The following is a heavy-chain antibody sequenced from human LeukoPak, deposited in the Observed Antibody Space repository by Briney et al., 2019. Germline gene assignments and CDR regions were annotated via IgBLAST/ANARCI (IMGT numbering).Heavy chain of an antibody. CDR3: ARGSGYDSSYFDY. J-gene: IGHJ4*02. D-gene: IGHD5-12*01. V-gene: IGHV3-30*04. CDR1: GFTFRNYA. Sequence: GRSLRLSCAASGFTFRNYAIHWVRQAPGKGLEWVAVISFDGSNKYYPDSVKGRFTFSRDNSKNTIYLQMNSLTTEDTAVYYCARGSGYDSSYFDYWGQETLVTVSS. CDR2: ISFDGSNK.